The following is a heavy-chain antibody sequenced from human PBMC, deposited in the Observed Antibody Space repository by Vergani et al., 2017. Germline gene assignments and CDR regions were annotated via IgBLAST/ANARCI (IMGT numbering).Heavy chain of an antibody. Sequence: QVQLVQSGAEVKKPGASVKVSCKASGYNFTSYYMHWVRQAPGQGLEWMGIINPSGGSTSYAQKFQGRVNMTRDPSTSTVYMELSSLRSEDTGVYYCTRVWNYDSIAYLAYWGQGTLVTVSS. J-gene: IGHJ4*02. CDR2: INPSGGST. V-gene: IGHV1-46*03. CDR1: GYNFTSYY. D-gene: IGHD3-22*01. CDR3: TRVWNYDSIAYLAY.